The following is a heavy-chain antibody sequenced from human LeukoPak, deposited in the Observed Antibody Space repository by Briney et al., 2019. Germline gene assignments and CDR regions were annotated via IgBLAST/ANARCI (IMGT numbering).Heavy chain of an antibody. Sequence: EASVKVSCKASGGTFSNYAISWVRQAPGQGLEWMGGITPMFGTAKYAQKFQGRVTITADESTSTAYMELSSLRSEDTAVYYCARDSSEFRSLIPHWGQGTLVTASS. CDR3: ARDSSEFRSLIPH. J-gene: IGHJ1*01. D-gene: IGHD2-21*01. V-gene: IGHV1-69*13. CDR2: ITPMFGTA. CDR1: GGTFSNYA.